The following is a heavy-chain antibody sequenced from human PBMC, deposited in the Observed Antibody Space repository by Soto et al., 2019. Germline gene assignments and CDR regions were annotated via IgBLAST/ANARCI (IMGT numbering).Heavy chain of an antibody. CDR3: ATSRVAAAGLN. J-gene: IGHJ4*02. D-gene: IGHD6-13*01. CDR1: GYTFTSYG. CDR2: ISAYKGNT. V-gene: IGHV1-18*01. Sequence: ASVKVSCKASGYTFTSYGISWVRQAPGQGLEWMGGISAYKGNTNYAQKLQGRVTMTADTSTDTAYMELSSLRSEDTAVYYCATSRVAAAGLNWGQGTLVTVSS.